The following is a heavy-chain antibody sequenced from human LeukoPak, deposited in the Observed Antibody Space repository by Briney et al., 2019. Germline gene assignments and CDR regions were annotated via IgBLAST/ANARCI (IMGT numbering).Heavy chain of an antibody. CDR2: IKGDGSYT. Sequence: PGGSLRLSCAASGFTYNSYWMHWVRQAPGKGLVWVARIKGDGSYTFYADSVKGRFTISRDNARNTLYLQMNSLRAEDTAVYYCASQGDFAYGGYNWGQGTLVTVSS. V-gene: IGHV3-74*01. CDR3: ASQGDFAYGGYN. D-gene: IGHD4-17*01. CDR1: GFTYNSYW. J-gene: IGHJ4*02.